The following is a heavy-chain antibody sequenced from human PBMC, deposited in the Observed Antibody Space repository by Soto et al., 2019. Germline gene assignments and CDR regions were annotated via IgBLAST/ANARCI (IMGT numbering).Heavy chain of an antibody. CDR1: GYSISSGYY. Sequence: PSETLSLTCAVSGYSISSGYYWGWIRQPPGKGLEWIGSIYHSGSTYYNPSLKSRVTISVDTSKNQFSLKLSSVTAADTAVYYCAKIPGLAVPGDSPYYYYGMDVWGQGTTVTVSS. CDR2: IYHSGST. CDR3: AKIPGLAVPGDSPYYYYGMDV. D-gene: IGHD6-19*01. J-gene: IGHJ6*02. V-gene: IGHV4-38-2*01.